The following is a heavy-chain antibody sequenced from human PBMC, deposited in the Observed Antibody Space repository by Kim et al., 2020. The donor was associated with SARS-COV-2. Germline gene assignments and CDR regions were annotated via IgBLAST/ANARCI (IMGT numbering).Heavy chain of an antibody. D-gene: IGHD2-21*01. J-gene: IGHJ4*02. CDR1: GGSFSGYY. Sequence: SETLSLTCAVYGGSFSGYYWSWIRQPPGKGLEWIGEINHSGSTNYNPSLKSRVTISVDTSKNQFSLKLSSVTAADTAGYYCARSREILWWFRGGCYFDYWGQGTIVTVSS. V-gene: IGHV4-34*01. CDR2: INHSGST. CDR3: ARSREILWWFRGGCYFDY.